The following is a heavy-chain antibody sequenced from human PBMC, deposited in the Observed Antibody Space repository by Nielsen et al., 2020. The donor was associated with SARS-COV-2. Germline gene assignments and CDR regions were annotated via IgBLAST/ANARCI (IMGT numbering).Heavy chain of an antibody. D-gene: IGHD1-1*01. CDR1: GFSFTNDWRGWGYW. CDR2: IYPTDSDA. V-gene: IGHV5-51*01. CDR3: ARAPTGTSNPYHFDH. J-gene: IGHJ4*02. Sequence: GESLKISCKTSGFSFTNDWRGWGYWIGWVRQMPGKGLEWMGIIYPTDSDARYSPSYQGQVSISADTSTSTAYLQWRSLRSSDTGIYYCARAPTGTSNPYHFDHWGQGALVTVSS.